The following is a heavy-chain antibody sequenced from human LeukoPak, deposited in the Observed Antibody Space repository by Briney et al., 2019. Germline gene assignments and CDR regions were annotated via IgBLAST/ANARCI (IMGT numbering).Heavy chain of an antibody. CDR1: GFTFSSYW. CDR2: ITVSGSSA. J-gene: IGHJ4*02. CDR3: AKDQRDSELFDY. Sequence: GGSLRLSCAASGFTFSSYWMSWVRQAPGKGLEWSSYITVSGSSAYYADSVKGRFTISRDNSKNTLYLQMNSLRAEDTAVYYCAKDQRDSELFDYWGQGTLVTVSS. D-gene: IGHD1-14*01. V-gene: IGHV3-48*01.